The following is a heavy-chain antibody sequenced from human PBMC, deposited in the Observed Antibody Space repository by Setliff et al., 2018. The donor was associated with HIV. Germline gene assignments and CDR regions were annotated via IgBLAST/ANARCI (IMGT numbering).Heavy chain of an antibody. Sequence: GASVKVSCKPSGGTFSNYAIGWVRQALGQGLEWMGGIIPLFGRSNYAQKFQGRVAITADESTNTAYMELNTLRSEDTAVYYCATDLKGNYLDYFDSWGQGTLVTVSS. J-gene: IGHJ4*02. D-gene: IGHD1-7*01. V-gene: IGHV1-69*13. CDR1: GGTFSNYA. CDR2: IIPLFGRS. CDR3: ATDLKGNYLDYFDS.